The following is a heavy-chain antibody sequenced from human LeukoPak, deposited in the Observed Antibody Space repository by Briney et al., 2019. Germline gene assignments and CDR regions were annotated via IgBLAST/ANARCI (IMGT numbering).Heavy chain of an antibody. J-gene: IGHJ4*02. CDR3: ARFTYCSSTSCLAGDY. D-gene: IGHD2-2*01. Sequence: WVRQMPGKGLEWIGYIYHSGSTYYNPSLKSRVTISVDRSKNQFSLKLSSVTAADTAVYYCARFTYCSSTSCLAGDYWGQGTLVTVSS. V-gene: IGHV4-30-2*01. CDR2: IYHSGST.